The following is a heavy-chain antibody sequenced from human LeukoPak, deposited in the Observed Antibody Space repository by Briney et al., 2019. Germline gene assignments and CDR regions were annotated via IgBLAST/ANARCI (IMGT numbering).Heavy chain of an antibody. D-gene: IGHD5-24*01. CDR2: INPNSRGT. J-gene: IGHJ4*02. Sequence: ASVKVSFKASVYTFTCYYMHWVRQAPGQGLEWMGWINPNSRGTNYAQKFQGRVTMTRDTSISTAYMELSRLRSDDTAVYYCAMLLEMATINDYWGQGTLVTVSS. V-gene: IGHV1-2*02. CDR3: AMLLEMATINDY. CDR1: VYTFTCYY.